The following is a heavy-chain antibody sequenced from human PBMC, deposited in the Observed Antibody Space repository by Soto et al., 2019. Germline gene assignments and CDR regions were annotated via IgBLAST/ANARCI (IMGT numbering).Heavy chain of an antibody. J-gene: IGHJ2*01. D-gene: IGHD3-22*01. CDR3: ARGPTMIVGKPRCWNFDL. CDR2: IYYSGST. Sequence: QVQLQESGPGLVKPSQTLSLTCTVSGGSISSGDYYWSWIRQPPGKGLEWIGYIYYSGSTYYNPSLKRRVTISVDTSKNQFSLKLSSVTAADTAVYYCARGPTMIVGKPRCWNFDLWGRGTLVTVSS. V-gene: IGHV4-30-4*01. CDR1: GGSISSGDYY.